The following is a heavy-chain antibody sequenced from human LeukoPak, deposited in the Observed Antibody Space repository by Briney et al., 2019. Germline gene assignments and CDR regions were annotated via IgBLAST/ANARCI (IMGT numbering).Heavy chain of an antibody. CDR2: ISGSGGST. CDR3: ANPGTYCGGDCYSGGDY. V-gene: IGHV3-23*01. J-gene: IGHJ4*02. CDR1: GFTFSSYA. D-gene: IGHD2-21*02. Sequence: PGGSLRLSCAASGFTFSSYAMSWVRQAPGKGLEWVSAISGSGGSTHYADSVKGRFTISRDNSKNTLYLQMNSLRAEDTAVYYCANPGTYCGGDCYSGGDYWGQGTLVTVSS.